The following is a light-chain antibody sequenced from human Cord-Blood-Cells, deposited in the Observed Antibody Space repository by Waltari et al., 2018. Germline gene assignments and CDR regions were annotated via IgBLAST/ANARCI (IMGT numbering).Light chain of an antibody. CDR1: HSISSW. V-gene: IGKV1-5*01. CDR3: QQYNSYSPEYS. Sequence: DIQMTQSPSTLSASVGDRVTITCRASHSISSWLTWYHQKPGKAPKLLIYDASSLESGVPSRFSGSGSGTEFTLTISSLQPDDFATYYCQQYNSYSPEYSFGQGTKLEIK. CDR2: DAS. J-gene: IGKJ2*01.